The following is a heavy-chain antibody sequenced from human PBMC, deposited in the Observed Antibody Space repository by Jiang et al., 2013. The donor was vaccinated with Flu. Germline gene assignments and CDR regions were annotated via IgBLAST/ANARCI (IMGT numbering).Heavy chain of an antibody. Sequence: GWVRQMPGKGLEWMGIIYPGDSDTRYSPSFQGQVTISVDKSISTAYLQWSSLKASDTAMYYCARHGDSSGSLGYWGQGTLVTVSS. CDR3: ARHGDSSGSLGY. J-gene: IGHJ4*02. V-gene: IGHV5-51*01. D-gene: IGHD3-22*01. CDR2: IYPGDSDT.